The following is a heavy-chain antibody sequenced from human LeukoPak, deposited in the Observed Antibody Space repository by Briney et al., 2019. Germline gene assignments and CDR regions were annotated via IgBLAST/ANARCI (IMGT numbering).Heavy chain of an antibody. CDR1: GGTFSSYA. CDR2: IVPILGIA. CDR3: ARKARGGAAAGTEPFDY. Sequence: SVKVSCKASGGTFSSYAISWVRQAPGQGLEWMGRIVPILGIANYAQKFQGRVTITADKSTSTAYMELSSLRSEDTAVYYCARKARGGAAAGTEPFDYWGQGTLVTVSS. V-gene: IGHV1-69*04. D-gene: IGHD6-13*01. J-gene: IGHJ4*02.